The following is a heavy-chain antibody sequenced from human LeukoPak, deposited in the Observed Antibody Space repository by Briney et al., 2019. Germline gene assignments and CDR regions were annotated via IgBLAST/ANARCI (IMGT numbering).Heavy chain of an antibody. CDR1: GGSISSYY. CDR3: ARGGTAVIAPYAFDI. J-gene: IGHJ3*02. V-gene: IGHV4-59*01. Sequence: SETLSLTCTVSGGSISSYYWSWIRQPPGKGLEWIGYIYYSGSTNCNPSVKSRVAMSVDTSKRQFSLKLSSLTAADTAVYYCARGGTAVIAPYAFDIWGQGTMVTVSS. D-gene: IGHD4-23*01. CDR2: IYYSGST.